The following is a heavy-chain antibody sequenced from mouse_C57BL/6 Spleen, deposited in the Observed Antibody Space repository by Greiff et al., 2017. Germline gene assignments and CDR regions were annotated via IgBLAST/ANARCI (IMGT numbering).Heavy chain of an antibody. CDR3: TRRDYYGSSYEGDFDY. CDR1: GYTFTDYE. Sequence: QVQLQQSGAELVRPGASVTLSCKASGYTFTDYEMHWVKQTPVHGLEWIGAIDPETGGTAYNQKFKGKAILTADKSSSTAYMELRSLTSEDSAVYYCTRRDYYGSSYEGDFDYWGQGTTLTVSS. CDR2: IDPETGGT. J-gene: IGHJ2*01. D-gene: IGHD1-1*01. V-gene: IGHV1-15*01.